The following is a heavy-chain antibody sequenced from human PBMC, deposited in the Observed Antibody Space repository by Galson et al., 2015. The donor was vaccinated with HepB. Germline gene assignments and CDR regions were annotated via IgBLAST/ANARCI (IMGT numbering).Heavy chain of an antibody. CDR3: ARAVAVRGDYIDAFDI. CDR2: IIPIFGTA. CDR1: GGTFSSYA. D-gene: IGHD4-11*01. V-gene: IGHV1-69*06. J-gene: IGHJ3*02. Sequence: SVKVSCKASGGTFSSYAISWVRQAPGQGLEWMGGIIPIFGTANYAQKFQGRVTITADKSTSTAYMELSSLRSEDTAVYYCARAVAVRGDYIDAFDIWGQGTMVTVSS.